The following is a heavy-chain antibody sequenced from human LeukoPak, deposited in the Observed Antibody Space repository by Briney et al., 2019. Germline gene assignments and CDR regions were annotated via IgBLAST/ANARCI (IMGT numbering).Heavy chain of an antibody. V-gene: IGHV1-8*01. Sequence: ASVKVSCKASGYTFTSYDINWVRQATGQGLEWMGWMNPNSGNTGYAQKFQGRVTMTRNTSISTAYMELSSLRSEDTAVYYCARGLLTIRSRYYYMDVGGKGTTVTVSS. J-gene: IGHJ6*03. CDR2: MNPNSGNT. D-gene: IGHD3-3*01. CDR1: GYTFTSYD. CDR3: ARGLLTIRSRYYYMDV.